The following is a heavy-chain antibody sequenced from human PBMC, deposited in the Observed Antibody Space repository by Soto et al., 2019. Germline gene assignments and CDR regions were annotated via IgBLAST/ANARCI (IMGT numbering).Heavy chain of an antibody. J-gene: IGHJ6*02. V-gene: IGHV1-24*01. CDR1: GYTLTELS. CDR3: ATDSPIYSDETRYCGGGSCYSGYYGMEV. CDR2: FDPEDGET. D-gene: IGHD2-15*01. Sequence: ASVKVSCKVSGYTLTELSMHWVRQAPGKGLEWMGGFDPEDGETIYAQKFQGRVTMTEDTSTDTAYMELSSLRSEDTAVYYCATDSPIYSDETRYCGGGSCYSGYYGMEVWGQGTTVTVSS.